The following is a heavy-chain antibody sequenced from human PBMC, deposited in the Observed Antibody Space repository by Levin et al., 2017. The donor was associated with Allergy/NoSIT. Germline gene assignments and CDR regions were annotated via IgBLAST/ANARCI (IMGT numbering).Heavy chain of an antibody. V-gene: IGHV3-74*01. CDR3: ASQGSSGWFY. D-gene: IGHD6-19*01. CDR1: GFTFISYW. CDR2: INSDGDSP. Sequence: GGSLRLSCAASGFTFISYWMHWVRQVPGKGLVWVSRINSDGDSPTYADSVKGRFTISRDNAKKTLYLQMNSLRVEDTAVYYCASQGSSGWFYWGQGTLVTVSS. J-gene: IGHJ4*02.